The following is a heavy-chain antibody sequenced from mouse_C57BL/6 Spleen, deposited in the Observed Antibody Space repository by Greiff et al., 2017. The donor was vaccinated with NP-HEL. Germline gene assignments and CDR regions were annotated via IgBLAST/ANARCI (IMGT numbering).Heavy chain of an antibody. Sequence: DVKLVESGGGLVKPGGSLKLSCAASGFTFSDYGMHWVRQAPEKGLEWVAYISSGSSTIYYADTVKGRFTISRDNAKNTLFLQMTSLRSEDTAMYYCARVYGNLYWYFDVWGTGTTVTVSS. D-gene: IGHD2-1*01. J-gene: IGHJ1*03. CDR2: ISSGSSTI. V-gene: IGHV5-17*01. CDR1: GFTFSDYG. CDR3: ARVYGNLYWYFDV.